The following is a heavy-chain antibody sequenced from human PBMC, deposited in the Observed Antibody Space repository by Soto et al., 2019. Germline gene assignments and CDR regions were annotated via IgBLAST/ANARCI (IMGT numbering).Heavy chain of an antibody. Sequence: EVQVVESGGGLVQPGGSLRLSCEASGFTFSSYWMTWVRQAPGKGLEWVANIKQDGSEKYYVDSVKGRFTISRDNAKISLYLQMHSLRAEDTAVYSCARAGSNYFASVSYLPYYMDVWGKGTTVTVSS. CDR2: IKQDGSEK. J-gene: IGHJ6*03. D-gene: IGHD3-10*01. CDR3: ARAGSNYFASVSYLPYYMDV. CDR1: GFTFSSYW. V-gene: IGHV3-7*01.